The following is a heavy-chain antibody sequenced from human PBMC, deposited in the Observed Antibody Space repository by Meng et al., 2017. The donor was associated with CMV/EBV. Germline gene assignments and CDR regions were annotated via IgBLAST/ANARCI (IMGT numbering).Heavy chain of an antibody. Sequence: ASVKVSCKASGYTFTSYYMHWVRQAPGQGLEWMGIINPSGGSTSYEQKFQGRVTMTRDTSTSTVYMELSSLRSEDTAVYYCASAGCSSTSCHKGDAFDIWGQGTMVTVSS. CDR1: GYTFTSYY. CDR3: ASAGCSSTSCHKGDAFDI. J-gene: IGHJ3*02. D-gene: IGHD2-2*01. CDR2: INPSGGST. V-gene: IGHV1-46*01.